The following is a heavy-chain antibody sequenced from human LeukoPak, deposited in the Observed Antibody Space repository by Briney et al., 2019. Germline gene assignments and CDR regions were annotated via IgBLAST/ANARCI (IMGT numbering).Heavy chain of an antibody. CDR2: ISGDGGST. CDR1: GFTFDDYA. J-gene: IGHJ3*02. V-gene: IGHV3-43*02. D-gene: IGHD3-10*01. CDR3: AKESGSGSYYKGGGFDI. Sequence: GGSLRLSCAASGFTFDDYALHWARQTPGKGLQWVSLISGDGGSTYYADSVKGRFTISRDNSKNSLYLQMNRLRTEDTALYYCAKESGSGSYYKGGGFDIWGQGSLVTVSS.